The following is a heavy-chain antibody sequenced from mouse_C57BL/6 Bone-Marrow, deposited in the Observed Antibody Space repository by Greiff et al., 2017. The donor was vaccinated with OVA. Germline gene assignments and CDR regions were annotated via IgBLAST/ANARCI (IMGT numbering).Heavy chain of an antibody. CDR1: GYTFTSYW. D-gene: IGHD1-1*01. V-gene: IGHV1-64*01. CDR2: IHPNSGST. CDR3: ARWDTTVVVFYY. Sequence: VQLQQPGAELVKPGASVKLSCKASGYTFTSYWMHWVKQRPGQGLEWIGMIHPNSGSTNYNEKFKSKATLTVDKSSSTAYMQLSSLTSEDSAVYYCARWDTTVVVFYYWGQGTTLTVSS. J-gene: IGHJ2*01.